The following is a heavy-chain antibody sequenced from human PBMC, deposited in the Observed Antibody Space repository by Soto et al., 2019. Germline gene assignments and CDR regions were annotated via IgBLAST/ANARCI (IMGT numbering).Heavy chain of an antibody. J-gene: IGHJ6*02. CDR3: ARSPDSSGYYPRRYYYGMDV. Sequence: SETLSLTCTVSGGSISSSSYFWGWIRQPPGKGLEWIGSIYYSGSTYYNPSLKSRVTVSVDTSKNQFSLKLSSVTAADTAVYYCARSPDSSGYYPRRYYYGMDVWGQGTTVTVSS. CDR1: GGSISSSSYF. CDR2: IYYSGST. D-gene: IGHD3-22*01. V-gene: IGHV4-39*01.